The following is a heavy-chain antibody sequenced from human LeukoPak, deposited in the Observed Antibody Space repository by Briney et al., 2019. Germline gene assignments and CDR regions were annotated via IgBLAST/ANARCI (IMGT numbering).Heavy chain of an antibody. V-gene: IGHV3-53*01. Sequence: PGGSLRLSCAASGFTVSGNYMNWVRQAPGKGLEWVSVIYSGGDTYYADSVKGRFTISRDISKNTLYLQMNSLRAEDTAVYYCARDYGDSPFDYWGQGTLVTVSS. J-gene: IGHJ4*02. D-gene: IGHD4-17*01. CDR3: ARDYGDSPFDY. CDR1: GFTVSGNY. CDR2: IYSGGDT.